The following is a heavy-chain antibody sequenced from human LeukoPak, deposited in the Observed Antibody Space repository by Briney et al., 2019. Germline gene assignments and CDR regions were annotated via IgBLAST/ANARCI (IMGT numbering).Heavy chain of an antibody. J-gene: IGHJ4*02. Sequence: GGVRLIKEKGLETMGIIYPGDSDTRYSPSFQGQVTISADKSINTAYLQWSSLKASDTAMYYCARQLNNFDFWGQGTLVTVSS. CDR2: IYPGDSDT. CDR3: ARQLNNFDF. V-gene: IGHV5-51*01.